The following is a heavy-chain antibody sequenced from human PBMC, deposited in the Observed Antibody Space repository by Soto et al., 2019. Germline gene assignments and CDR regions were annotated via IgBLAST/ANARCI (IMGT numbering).Heavy chain of an antibody. CDR3: ARVSMSTVSWGFDP. CDR1: GDSITSNH. Sequence: SETLSLTCAVSGDSITSNHWNWIRQPPGRGLEWIGYIYNSGTTKYNPSLKSRVIISVDTSMNQLSLKLSSVTAADTAVYYCARVSMSTVSWGFDPWGQGTLVTVSS. J-gene: IGHJ5*02. CDR2: IYNSGTT. D-gene: IGHD4-4*01. V-gene: IGHV4-59*01.